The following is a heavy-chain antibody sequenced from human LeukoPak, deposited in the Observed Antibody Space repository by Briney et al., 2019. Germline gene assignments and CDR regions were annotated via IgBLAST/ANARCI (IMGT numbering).Heavy chain of an antibody. D-gene: IGHD2-2*01. V-gene: IGHV3-30-3*01. J-gene: IGHJ4*02. Sequence: GGSLRLSCAASGFTFSSYAMHWGRQAPGTGLEWVAVISYDGSNKYYAGSVKGRFTISRDNSKNTLYLQMNSLRAEDTAVYYCARDIGVVPAAPSRNWGQGTLVTVSS. CDR3: ARDIGVVPAAPSRN. CDR2: ISYDGSNK. CDR1: GFTFSSYA.